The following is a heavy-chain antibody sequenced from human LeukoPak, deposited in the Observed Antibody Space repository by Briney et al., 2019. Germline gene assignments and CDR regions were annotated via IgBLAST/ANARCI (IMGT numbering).Heavy chain of an antibody. V-gene: IGHV3-48*03. D-gene: IGHD3-10*01. CDR2: ISRSGSTR. CDR3: ARVATMVRVPLDALDI. CDR1: GFTFSACE. Sequence: GGSLRLSCAISGFTFSACELTWVRQAPGKGLEWVSYISRSGSTRYYADSVKGRFTISRDNAKNSLYLQMNSLRAEDTAVYYCARVATMVRVPLDALDIWGQGTMVSASS. J-gene: IGHJ3*02.